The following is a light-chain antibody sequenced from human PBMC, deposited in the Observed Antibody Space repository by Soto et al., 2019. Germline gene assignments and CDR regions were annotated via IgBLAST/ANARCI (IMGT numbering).Light chain of an antibody. CDR3: QQYNYWPPLT. Sequence: ELVMTQSPANLSVSPGERATLSCRASQSVSSNLAWYQQKPGQAPRLLIFGASTRATGIPARFSGSGSGTEFTLTISSLQSEDFAVYYCQQYNYWPPLTFGGGTKVEIK. CDR1: QSVSSN. CDR2: GAS. J-gene: IGKJ4*01. V-gene: IGKV3-15*01.